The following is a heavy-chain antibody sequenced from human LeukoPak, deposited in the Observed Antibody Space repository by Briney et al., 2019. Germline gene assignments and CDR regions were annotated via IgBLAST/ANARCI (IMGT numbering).Heavy chain of an antibody. CDR3: AKDRPNYYGRDGLYYTRGGDT. J-gene: IGHJ5*02. D-gene: IGHD3-10*01. Sequence: PGGSLRLSCAASGFTFTNYAMSWVRQTAGKGLEWVSSTSRYGEVTFYADSVKGPFTISRANSKSPLYLQMNSLRVDDTAIYYCAKDRPNYYGRDGLYYTRGGDTWGRGTLVTVSS. CDR2: TSRYGEVT. CDR1: GFTFTNYA. V-gene: IGHV3-23*01.